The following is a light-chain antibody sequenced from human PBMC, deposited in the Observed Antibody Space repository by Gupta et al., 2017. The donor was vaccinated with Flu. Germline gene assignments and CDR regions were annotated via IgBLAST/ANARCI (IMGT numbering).Light chain of an antibody. V-gene: IGKV3-11*01. CDR2: DTS. Sequence: ETVLTQSPATLSLSPGERATLSCRASQSVNSYLAWYQQKPGQAPRLLIYDTSNRATGIPARFSGSGSGTDFTLTISSLEPEDFAVYYCVQRATWPWTFGQGTKVEIK. CDR3: VQRATWPWT. J-gene: IGKJ1*01. CDR1: QSVNSY.